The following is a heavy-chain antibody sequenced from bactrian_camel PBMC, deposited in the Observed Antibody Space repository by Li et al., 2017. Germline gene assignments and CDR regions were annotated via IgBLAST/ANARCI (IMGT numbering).Heavy chain of an antibody. CDR3: AARLSFTSGYCQPLGVMANY. CDR2: IDSDGT. J-gene: IGHJ4*01. CDR1: GYTYSSTC. Sequence: HVQLVESGGVSVQAGGSLRLSCAVSGYTYSSTCMGWFRQALGKEREGVARIDSDGTTYADSAKGRFTISQDSAKNTLYLQMNSLKPEDTAKYYCAARLSFTSGYCQPLGVMANYWGQGTQVTVS. V-gene: IGHV3S53*01. D-gene: IGHD3*01.